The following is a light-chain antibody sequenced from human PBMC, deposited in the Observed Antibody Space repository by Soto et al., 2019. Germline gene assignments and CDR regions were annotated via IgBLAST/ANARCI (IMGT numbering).Light chain of an antibody. CDR2: DVS. Sequence: DIQIAQSPCSLSASVGERVMMPCRASQTVERGMAWYQQRPGKAPKLLISDVSTLESGGPSRFSGSGSGTDFTLTISSLQPEDLATYYCQQSYTTWTFGQGTKVDIK. CDR3: QQSYTTWT. J-gene: IGKJ1*01. V-gene: IGKV1-5*01. CDR1: QTVERG.